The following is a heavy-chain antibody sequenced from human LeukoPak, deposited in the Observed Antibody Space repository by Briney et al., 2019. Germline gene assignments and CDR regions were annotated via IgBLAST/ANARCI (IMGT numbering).Heavy chain of an antibody. D-gene: IGHD4-17*01. V-gene: IGHV3-53*01. Sequence: GGSLRLSCAASGFTASSNYMSWVRQAPGKGLEWVSVIYSGGSTYYADSVKGRFTISRDNSKNTLYLQMNSLRAEDTAVYYCARSYGDLDAFDIWGQGTMVTVSS. CDR2: IYSGGST. CDR1: GFTASSNY. J-gene: IGHJ3*02. CDR3: ARSYGDLDAFDI.